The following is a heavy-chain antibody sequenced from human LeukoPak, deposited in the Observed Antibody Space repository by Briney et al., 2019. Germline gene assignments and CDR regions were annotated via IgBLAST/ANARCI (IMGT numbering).Heavy chain of an antibody. Sequence: SVKVSCKASGSTFSSYAISWVRQAPGQGLEWMGGIIPIFGTANYAQKFQGRVTITADESTSTAYMELSSLRSEDTAVYYCAQQVGYCSSGSCYFTYWGQGTLVTVSS. CDR3: AQQVGYCSSGSCYFTY. J-gene: IGHJ1*01. CDR1: GSTFSSYA. V-gene: IGHV1-69*13. D-gene: IGHD2-15*01. CDR2: IIPIFGTA.